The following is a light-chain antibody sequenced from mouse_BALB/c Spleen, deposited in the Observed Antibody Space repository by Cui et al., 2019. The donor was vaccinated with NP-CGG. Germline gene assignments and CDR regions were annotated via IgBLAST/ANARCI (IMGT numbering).Light chain of an antibody. J-gene: IGLJ1*01. CDR2: GTN. CDR3: ALWYSNHWV. V-gene: IGLV1*01. Sequence: QAVVTQESALTTPPGEPVTLTCSTSTGAVTTSNYANWVQEKPDHLLPGLIGGTNNRPPGVPARFSGSLIGDKAALTITGAQTEDEAIYFCALWYSNHWVFGGGTKLTVL. CDR1: TGAVTTSNY.